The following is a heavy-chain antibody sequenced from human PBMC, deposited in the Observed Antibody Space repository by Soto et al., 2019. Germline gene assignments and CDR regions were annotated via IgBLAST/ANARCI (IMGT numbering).Heavy chain of an antibody. CDR1: GFTFSSYA. J-gene: IGHJ3*02. CDR3: AREGGDDAFDI. CDR2: ISYDGSNK. V-gene: IGHV3-30-3*01. Sequence: QVQLVESGGGVVQPGRSLRLSCAASGFTFSSYAMHWVRQAPGKGLEWVAVISYDGSNKYYADSVKGRFTISRDNSKNTLYLLMNSLRAEDTAVYYCAREGGDDAFDIWGQGTMVTVSS. D-gene: IGHD7-27*01.